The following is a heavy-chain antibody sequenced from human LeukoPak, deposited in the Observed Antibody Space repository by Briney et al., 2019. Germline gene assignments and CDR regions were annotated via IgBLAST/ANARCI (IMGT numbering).Heavy chain of an antibody. Sequence: SETPSLTCAVSGGSVTSYYWSWIRRPPGKGLEWIGYIYYSGSTNYSPSLKSRVTISLDMSKNQFSLKLSSLTAADTAVYYCARTSGYPHFYYYYYMDVWGKGTTVTVSS. D-gene: IGHD3-22*01. CDR2: IYYSGST. CDR1: GGSVTSYY. J-gene: IGHJ6*03. CDR3: ARTSGYPHFYYYYYMDV. V-gene: IGHV4-59*02.